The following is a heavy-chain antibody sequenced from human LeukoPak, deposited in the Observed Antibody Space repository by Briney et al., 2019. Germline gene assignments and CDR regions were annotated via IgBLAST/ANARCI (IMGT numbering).Heavy chain of an antibody. CDR3: ARGLAVRVRGVANWFDP. D-gene: IGHD3-10*01. V-gene: IGHV1-8*01. J-gene: IGHJ5*02. CDR1: GYTFTSYD. Sequence: ASVKVSCKASGYTFTSYDINWVRQATGQGLEWMGWMIPNSGNTGYAQKFQGRVTMTRNTSISTAYMELSSLRSEDTAVYYCARGLAVRVRGVANWFDPWGQGTLVTVSS. CDR2: MIPNSGNT.